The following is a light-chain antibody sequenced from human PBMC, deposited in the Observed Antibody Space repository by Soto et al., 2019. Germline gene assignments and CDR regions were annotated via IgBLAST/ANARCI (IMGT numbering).Light chain of an antibody. CDR1: QAISSY. Sequence: DTVTITCRSSQAISSYFAWYQHKPGKAPQLLIYATSTLRSGVPSRFSGKRSGTDFTLTISSLQPEDFATYHCQQLNSDPYTFGQGTKVDIK. CDR3: QQLNSDPYT. CDR2: ATS. V-gene: IGKV1-9*01. J-gene: IGKJ2*01.